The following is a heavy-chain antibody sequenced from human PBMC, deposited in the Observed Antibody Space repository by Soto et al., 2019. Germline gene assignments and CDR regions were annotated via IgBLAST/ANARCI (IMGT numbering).Heavy chain of an antibody. J-gene: IGHJ6*02. CDR1: GFTFSDYY. V-gene: IGHV3-11*01. CDR3: ARDEKGFLEYYYYGMDV. D-gene: IGHD3-3*01. Sequence: GSLRLSCAASGFTFSDYYMSWIRQAPGKGLEWVSYISSSGSTIYYADSVKGRFTISRDNAKNSLYLQMNSLRAEDTAVYYCARDEKGFLEYYYYGMDVWGQGTTVTVSS. CDR2: ISSSGSTI.